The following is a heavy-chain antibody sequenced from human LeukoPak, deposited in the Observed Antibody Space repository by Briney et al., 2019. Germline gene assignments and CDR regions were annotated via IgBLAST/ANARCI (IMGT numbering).Heavy chain of an antibody. CDR3: ARDRTLIRGVATYYFDY. D-gene: IGHD3-10*01. CDR2: ITPNSGST. Sequence: ASVTVSCKSSGYAFTSYYMHWVRQAPGQGLEWMGWITPNSGSTNYAQKFQGRVTRTRDTSISTAYMELSSLRSDDTAVYYCARDRTLIRGVATYYFDYWSQGTLVTVSS. J-gene: IGHJ4*02. CDR1: GYAFTSYY. V-gene: IGHV1-2*02.